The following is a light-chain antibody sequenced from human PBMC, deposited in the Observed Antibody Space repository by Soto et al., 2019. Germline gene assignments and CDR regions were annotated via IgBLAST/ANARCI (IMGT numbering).Light chain of an antibody. CDR2: GNS. CDR1: SPNIGAGYD. J-gene: IGLJ2*01. CDR3: QSYDSSLVV. V-gene: IGLV1-40*01. Sequence: QSVLTQPPSVSGAPGQRVTISCTGSSPNIGAGYDVHWYQQLPGTAPKLLIYGNSNRPSGVPDRFSGSKSGTSASLAITGLQAEDEADYYCQSYDSSLVVFGGGTQLTVL.